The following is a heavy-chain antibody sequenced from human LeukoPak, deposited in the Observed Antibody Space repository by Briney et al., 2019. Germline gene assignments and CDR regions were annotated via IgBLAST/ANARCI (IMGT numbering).Heavy chain of an antibody. J-gene: IGHJ4*02. CDR2: INPNSGDT. V-gene: IGHV1-8*03. Sequence: ASVKVSCKASGYTFTSYDINWVRQATGQGLEWMGWINPNSGDTAYAPEFQGRVTITRNTSISTVYLELSSLTSEDTAVYYCARAESYCSSASCTFRGFDSWGQGTLVTVSS. CDR1: GYTFTSYD. CDR3: ARAESYCSSASCTFRGFDS. D-gene: IGHD2-2*01.